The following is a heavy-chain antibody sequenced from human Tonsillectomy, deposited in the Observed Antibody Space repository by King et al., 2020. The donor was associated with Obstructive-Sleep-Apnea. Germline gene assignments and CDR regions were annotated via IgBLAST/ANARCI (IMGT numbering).Heavy chain of an antibody. CDR1: GFTFSSYW. CDR2: IKSDGSST. CDR3: ARALQGAFDI. V-gene: IGHV3-74*01. Sequence: VQLVESGGGLVQPGGSLRLSCAASGFTFSSYWMHWVRQAPGKGLVWVSRIKSDGSSTSYADSVKGRFTSSSDNAKNTLYLQMNSLRAEDTAVYYCARALQGAFDIWGQGTMVTVSS. J-gene: IGHJ3*02.